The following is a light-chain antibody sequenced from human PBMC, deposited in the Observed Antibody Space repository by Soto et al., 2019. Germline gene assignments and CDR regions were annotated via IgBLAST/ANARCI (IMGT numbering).Light chain of an antibody. CDR3: QQYYSNLAIT. CDR2: WAS. V-gene: IGKV1-5*03. CDR1: QSISVW. J-gene: IGKJ5*01. Sequence: DIQMTQSPSTLSASVGDRVTITFRASQSISVWLAWYQQKPGKAPKLLFYWASTRHSGVPDRFSGSGSGTDFTLTISSVQAEDVAVYYCQQYYSNLAITFGQGTRLEIK.